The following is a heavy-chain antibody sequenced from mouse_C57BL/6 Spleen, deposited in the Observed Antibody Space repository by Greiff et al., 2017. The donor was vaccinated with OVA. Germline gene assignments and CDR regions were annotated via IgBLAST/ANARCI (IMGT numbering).Heavy chain of an antibody. V-gene: IGHV1-55*01. CDR3: ARGRLGNSDCFDY. D-gene: IGHD2-1*01. J-gene: IGHJ2*01. CDR1: GYTFTSYW. Sequence: VQLQQPGAELVKPGASVKMSCKASGYTFTSYWITWVKQRPGPGLEWIGDIYPGSGSTNYNEKFQRKATLTVDPSSSTAYMQLSSLTSEDSAVYYSARGRLGNSDCFDYWGQGTTLTVSS. CDR2: IYPGSGST.